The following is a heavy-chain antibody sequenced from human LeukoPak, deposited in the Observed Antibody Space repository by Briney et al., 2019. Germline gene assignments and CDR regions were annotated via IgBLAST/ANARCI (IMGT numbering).Heavy chain of an antibody. V-gene: IGHV1-2*02. Sequence: GASVKVSCKASGYTFTGYYMHWVRQAPGQGLEWMGWINPNSGGTNYAQKFQGRVTMTRDTSISTAYMELSRLRSDDTAVYYCANQEDYYDSSGYFYYFDYWGQGTLVTVSS. D-gene: IGHD3-22*01. CDR1: GYTFTGYY. CDR3: ANQEDYYDSSGYFYYFDY. CDR2: INPNSGGT. J-gene: IGHJ4*02.